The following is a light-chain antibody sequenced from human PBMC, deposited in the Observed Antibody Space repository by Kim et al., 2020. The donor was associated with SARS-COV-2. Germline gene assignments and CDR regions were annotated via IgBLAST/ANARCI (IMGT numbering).Light chain of an antibody. Sequence: QSALTQPASVSGSPGQSITISCTGSSSDIGDYKFVSWYQQLPDTAPKLIIYDVTHRTSGVSDRFSGSKSGNTASLTISGLQAEDEANYYCSSYTRDSSLEGVFGGGTQLTVL. CDR3: SSYTRDSSLEGV. CDR1: SSDIGDYKF. CDR2: DVT. J-gene: IGLJ2*01. V-gene: IGLV2-14*03.